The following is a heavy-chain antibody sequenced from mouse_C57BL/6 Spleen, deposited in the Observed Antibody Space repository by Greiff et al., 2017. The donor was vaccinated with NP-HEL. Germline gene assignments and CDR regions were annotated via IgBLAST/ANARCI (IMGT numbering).Heavy chain of an antibody. CDR3: ARSGNLYDPLFAY. V-gene: IGHV1-69*01. CDR2: IDPSDSYT. J-gene: IGHJ3*01. D-gene: IGHD2-12*01. CDR1: GYTFTSYW. Sequence: QVQLQQPGAELVMPGASVKLSCKASGYTFTSYWMHWVKQRPGQGLEWIGEIDPSDSYTNYNQKFKGKSTLTVDKSSSTAYMQLSSLTSEDSAVYYCARSGNLYDPLFAYWGQGTLVTVSA.